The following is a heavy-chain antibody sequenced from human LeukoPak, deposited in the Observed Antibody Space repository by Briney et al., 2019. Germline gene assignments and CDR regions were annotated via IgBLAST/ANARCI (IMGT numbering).Heavy chain of an antibody. D-gene: IGHD3-10*01. CDR2: IYYSGST. Sequence: SETLSLTCTVSGGSVSSGSDDWSWIRQPPGKGLGWIGYIYYSGSTDYSPSLKSRVTISVDTSKNHFSLKLSSVTAADTAVYYCARDASGISGSYKYYFDYWGQGTLVAVSS. J-gene: IGHJ4*02. CDR1: GGSVSSGSDD. CDR3: ARDASGISGSYKYYFDY. V-gene: IGHV4-61*03.